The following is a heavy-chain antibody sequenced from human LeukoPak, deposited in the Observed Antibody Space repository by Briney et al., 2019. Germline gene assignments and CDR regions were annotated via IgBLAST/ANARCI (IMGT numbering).Heavy chain of an antibody. CDR3: ASGAEGWNY. CDR2: IKQDGSEK. J-gene: IGHJ4*02. V-gene: IGHV3-7*01. CDR1: GFTFSSYA. Sequence: GGSLRLSCAASGFTFSSYAMHWVRQAPGKGLEWVANIKQDGSEKYYVDSVKGRFTISRDNAKNSLYLQMNDLRAGDTAVYYCASGAEGWNYWGQGTLVTVSS. D-gene: IGHD2-15*01.